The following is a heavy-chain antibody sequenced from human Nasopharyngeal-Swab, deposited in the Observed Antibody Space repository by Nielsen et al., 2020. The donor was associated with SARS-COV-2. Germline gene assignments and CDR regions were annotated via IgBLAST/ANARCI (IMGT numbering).Heavy chain of an antibody. Sequence: WIRQPPGKGLEWIGSIYYSGSTYYNPSLKSRVTISVDTSKNQFSLKLSFVTAADTAVYYCARGPGLLLGYYYYYGMDVWGQGTTVTVSS. V-gene: IGHV4-39*07. CDR3: ARGPGLLLGYYYYYGMDV. J-gene: IGHJ6*02. CDR2: IYYSGST. D-gene: IGHD2-15*01.